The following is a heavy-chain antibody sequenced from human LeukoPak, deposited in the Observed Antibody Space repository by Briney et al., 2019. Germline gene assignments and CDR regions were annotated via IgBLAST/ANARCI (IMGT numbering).Heavy chain of an antibody. Sequence: SETLSLTCTVSGFSISSSDYYWSWIRQHPTKGLERIGYISYSGSTYYNPSLKSRVTISVDTSKNHFSLRLSSVTAADTAVYYCARNFDSYNAFDIWGQGTVVTVSS. D-gene: IGHD3-22*01. J-gene: IGHJ3*02. V-gene: IGHV4-31*03. CDR2: ISYSGST. CDR3: ARNFDSYNAFDI. CDR1: GFSISSSDYY.